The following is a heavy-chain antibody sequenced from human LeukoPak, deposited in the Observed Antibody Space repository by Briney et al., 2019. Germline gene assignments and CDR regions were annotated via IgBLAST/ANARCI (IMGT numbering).Heavy chain of an antibody. CDR3: ARSRYYYGSGSYYNFYFDY. V-gene: IGHV4-59*01. CDR2: IYYSGST. CDR1: GGSISSYY. J-gene: IGHJ4*02. D-gene: IGHD3-10*01. Sequence: SETLSLTCTVSGGSISSYYWSWIRQPPGKGLEWIGYIYYSGSTNCNPSLKSRVTISVDTSKNQFSLKLSSVTAADTAVYYCARSRYYYGSGSYYNFYFDYWGQGTLVTVSS.